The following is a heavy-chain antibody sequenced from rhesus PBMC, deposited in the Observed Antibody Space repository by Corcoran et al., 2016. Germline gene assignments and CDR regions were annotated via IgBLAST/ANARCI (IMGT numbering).Heavy chain of an antibody. CDR1: GYSIRSGYY. Sequence: QVQLQESGPGLVKPSETLSLTCAVSGYSIRSGYYWVWIRLPPGKGLEWIGRINGRGGSNYLNPSPKRRVTLSVDTSKNQFSRKLRSVTAADTAVYYCARVGSSWSEWDTVGTEWYFDLWGPGTPITISS. D-gene: IGHD5-42*01. V-gene: IGHV4S14*01. J-gene: IGHJ2*01. CDR2: INGRGGSN. CDR3: ARVGSSWSEWDTVGTEWYFDL.